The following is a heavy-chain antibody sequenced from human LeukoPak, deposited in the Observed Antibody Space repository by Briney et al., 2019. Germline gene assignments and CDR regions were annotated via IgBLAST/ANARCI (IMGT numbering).Heavy chain of an antibody. CDR3: ARGVYYYFSANWYFDL. V-gene: IGHV4-59*01. CDR1: GVSISSYY. J-gene: IGHJ2*01. D-gene: IGHD3-3*01. Sequence: SETLSLTCTVSGVSISSYYWSWIRQPPGKGLEWIGYIYSSGSTNYNPSLKSRVTISVDTSKNQFSLKLSSVTAADTAVYYCARGVYYYFSANWYFDLWGRGTLVTVSS. CDR2: IYSSGST.